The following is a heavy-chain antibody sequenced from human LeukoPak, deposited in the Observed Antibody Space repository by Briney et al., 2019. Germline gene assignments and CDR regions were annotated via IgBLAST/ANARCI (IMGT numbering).Heavy chain of an antibody. D-gene: IGHD6-13*01. CDR3: ARDLGAAAGDY. J-gene: IGHJ4*02. CDR1: GFTFSSYA. CDR2: ISYDGSNK. V-gene: IGHV3-30*01. Sequence: GGSLRLSCAASGFTFSSYAMHWVRQAPGKGLKWVAVISYDGSNKYYADSVKGRFTISRDNSKNTLYLQMNSLRAEDTAVYYCARDLGAAAGDYWGQGTLVTVSS.